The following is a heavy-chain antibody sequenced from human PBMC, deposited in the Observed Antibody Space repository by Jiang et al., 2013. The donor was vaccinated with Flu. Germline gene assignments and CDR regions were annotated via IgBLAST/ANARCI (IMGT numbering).Heavy chain of an antibody. V-gene: IGHV6-1*01. CDR3: ARGASVAFDY. Sequence: QTLSLTCAISGDSVSSNSVAWNWIRQSPSRGLEWLGRTYYRSNWYNDYAVSVKRRISINPDTSKNQFSLQLNFVTPEDTAVYYCARGASVAFDYWSQGTLVTVSS. CDR1: GDSVSSNSVA. CDR2: TYYRSNWYN. J-gene: IGHJ4*02. D-gene: IGHD6-19*01.